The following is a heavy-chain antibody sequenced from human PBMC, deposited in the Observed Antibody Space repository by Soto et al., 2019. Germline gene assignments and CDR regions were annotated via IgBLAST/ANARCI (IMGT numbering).Heavy chain of an antibody. CDR2: IIPIFGTA. J-gene: IGHJ6*02. Sequence: QVQLVQSGAEVKKPGSSVKVSCKASGGTFSSYAISWVRQAPGQGLEWMGGIIPIFGTANYAQKFQGRVTITADECTSTAYRELSSLRSEDTAVYYGARTREYSSASCPYYCYGMDVWGQGTTVTVSS. V-gene: IGHV1-69*12. CDR1: GGTFSSYA. CDR3: ARTREYSSASCPYYCYGMDV. D-gene: IGHD6-6*01.